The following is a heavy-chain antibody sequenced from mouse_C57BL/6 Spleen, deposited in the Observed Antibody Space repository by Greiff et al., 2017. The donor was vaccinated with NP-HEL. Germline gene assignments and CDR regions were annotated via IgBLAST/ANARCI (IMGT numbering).Heavy chain of an antibody. D-gene: IGHD2-4*01. CDR1: GYAFTNYL. J-gene: IGHJ3*01. Sequence: VQLQQSGAELVRPGTSVKVSCKASGYAFTNYLIEWVKQRPGQGLEWIGVINPGSGGTNYNEKFKGKATLTADKSSSTAYMQLSSLTSEDSAVYFCARWGDYDVRGFAYWGQGTLVTVSA. CDR2: INPGSGGT. V-gene: IGHV1-54*01. CDR3: ARWGDYDVRGFAY.